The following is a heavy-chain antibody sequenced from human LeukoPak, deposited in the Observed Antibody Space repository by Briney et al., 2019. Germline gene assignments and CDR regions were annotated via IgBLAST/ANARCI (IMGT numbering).Heavy chain of an antibody. CDR1: GFTFSSYA. J-gene: IGHJ4*02. V-gene: IGHV3-7*03. CDR3: ARDFGDYFCYFDY. D-gene: IGHD4-17*01. Sequence: GGSLRLSCAASGFTFSSYAMSWVRQAPGKGLEWVANIKHDGSEKYYVDSVKGRFTISRDNAKNSLYLQMNRLRAEDTAVYYCARDFGDYFCYFDYWGQGTLVTVSP. CDR2: IKHDGSEK.